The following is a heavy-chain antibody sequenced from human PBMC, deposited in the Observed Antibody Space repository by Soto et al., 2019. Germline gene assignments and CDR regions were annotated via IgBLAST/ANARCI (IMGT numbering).Heavy chain of an antibody. Sequence: GGSLRLCWGAAGCTLSNAWRSCVRQAPGKGLEWVGRIKSKSDGGTTDYAAPVNGRFTISRDDSKNTLYLQMNSLKTEDTAVYYCTTGFTRLAAFDIWGQGTMVTVSS. CDR2: IKSKSDGGTT. CDR3: TTGFTRLAAFDI. V-gene: IGHV3-15*01. J-gene: IGHJ3*02. CDR1: GCTLSNAW. D-gene: IGHD6-6*01.